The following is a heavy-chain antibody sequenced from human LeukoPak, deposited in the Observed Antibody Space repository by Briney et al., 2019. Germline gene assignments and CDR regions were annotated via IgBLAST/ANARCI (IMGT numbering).Heavy chain of an antibody. CDR3: ARRNAMDV. J-gene: IGHJ6*02. V-gene: IGHV3-7*03. CDR2: INRDGSER. Sequence: GGSLRLSCAASGFTFSNYWMTWVRQAPGKGLEWVANINRDGSERYYVDSVKGRFTISRDDTKSSLYLQMNSLRAEDTAVYYCARRNAMDVWGQGTTVTVSS. CDR1: GFTFSNYW.